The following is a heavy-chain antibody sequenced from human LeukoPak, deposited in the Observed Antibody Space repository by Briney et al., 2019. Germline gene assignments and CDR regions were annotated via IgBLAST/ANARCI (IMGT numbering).Heavy chain of an antibody. Sequence: GGSLRLSCAASGFTFSSYWMSWVRQAPGKGREGWANIKQDGSEKYYVDSVKGRFTISRDNAKNSLYLQMNSLRAEDTAVYYCARDLSGIAAAADAFDIWGQGTMVTVSS. CDR1: GFTFSSYW. D-gene: IGHD6-13*01. J-gene: IGHJ3*02. V-gene: IGHV3-7*01. CDR3: ARDLSGIAAAADAFDI. CDR2: IKQDGSEK.